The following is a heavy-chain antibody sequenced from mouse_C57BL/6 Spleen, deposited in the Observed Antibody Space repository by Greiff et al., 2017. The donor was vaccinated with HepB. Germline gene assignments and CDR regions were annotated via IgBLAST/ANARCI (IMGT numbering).Heavy chain of an antibody. CDR3: ARSVNWDWWYFDV. D-gene: IGHD4-1*01. V-gene: IGHV1-85*01. Sequence: VQLVESGPELVKPGASVKLSCKASGYTLTSYDINWVKQRPGQGLEWIGWIYPRDGSTKYNEKFKGKATLTVDTSSSTAYMELHSLTSEDSAVYFCARSVNWDWWYFDVWGTGTTVTVSS. J-gene: IGHJ1*03. CDR2: IYPRDGST. CDR1: GYTLTSYD.